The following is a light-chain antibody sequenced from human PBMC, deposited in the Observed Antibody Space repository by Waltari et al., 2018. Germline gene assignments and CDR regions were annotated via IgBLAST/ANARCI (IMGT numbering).Light chain of an antibody. CDR3: QQSYSTPRT. CDR1: QSISNY. Sequence: DIQMTQSPSSLSASVGDRVTITFRASQSISNYFNWYQQKPGKAPKLLIYAAASLQSGVPSRFSGSGSGTDFTLTISSLQPEDFATYYCQQSYSTPRTFGQGTKLEIK. V-gene: IGKV1-39*01. CDR2: AAA. J-gene: IGKJ2*02.